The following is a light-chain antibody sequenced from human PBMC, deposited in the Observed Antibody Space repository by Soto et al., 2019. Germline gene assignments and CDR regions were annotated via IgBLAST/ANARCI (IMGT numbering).Light chain of an antibody. CDR1: TSDVGGYNY. V-gene: IGLV2-14*01. J-gene: IGLJ1*01. Sequence: QSALTQPASVSGNHGQSITISCNRTTSDVGGYNYVSWYQQHPGKAPKLMIYEVSNRPSGVSNRFSGSKSGNTASLTISGLQAEDEADYYCSSYTSSSTLYVFGTGTKVTVL. CDR2: EVS. CDR3: SSYTSSSTLYV.